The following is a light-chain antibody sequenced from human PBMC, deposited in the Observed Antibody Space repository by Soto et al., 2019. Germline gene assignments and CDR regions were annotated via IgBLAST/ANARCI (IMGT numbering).Light chain of an antibody. V-gene: IGLV2-23*01. Sequence: QSVLTQPASVSGSPGQSITMSCAGASSDVGSYNLVSWYQQYPGKAPKLIIYEGNKRPSGVSNRFSGSGSGNTASLTISGLQAEDAADYYCFSYTGSSTSFGGGTKLTVL. CDR2: EGN. J-gene: IGLJ3*02. CDR1: SSDVGSYNL. CDR3: FSYTGSSTS.